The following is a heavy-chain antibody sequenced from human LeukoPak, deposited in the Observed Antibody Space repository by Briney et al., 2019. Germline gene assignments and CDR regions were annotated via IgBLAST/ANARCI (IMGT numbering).Heavy chain of an antibody. CDR3: AAGIVGATAFDY. CDR1: GGTFSSYA. D-gene: IGHD1-26*01. V-gene: IGHV1-69*01. CDR2: IIPIFGTA. Sequence: SVKVCCKASGGTFSSYAISWVRQAPGQGLEWMGGIIPIFGTANYAQKFQGRVTITADESTSTAYMELSSLRSEDTAVYYCAAGIVGATAFDYWGQGTLVTVSS. J-gene: IGHJ4*02.